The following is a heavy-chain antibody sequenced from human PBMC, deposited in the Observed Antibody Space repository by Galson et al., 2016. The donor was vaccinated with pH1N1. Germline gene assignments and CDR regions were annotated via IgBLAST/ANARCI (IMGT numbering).Heavy chain of an antibody. J-gene: IGHJ4*02. D-gene: IGHD5-24*01. CDR1: GFTLSDYW. CDR2: IKPDGSQT. V-gene: IGHV3-7*03. Sequence: SLRLSCAASGFTLSDYWMNWVRQAPGKGLEWVANIKPDGSQTYYVDSVKGRLTISRDNVKNSMFLHMYSRRAEDTAVYYCARAVATRESFWGQGTLVTVSS. CDR3: ARAVATRESF.